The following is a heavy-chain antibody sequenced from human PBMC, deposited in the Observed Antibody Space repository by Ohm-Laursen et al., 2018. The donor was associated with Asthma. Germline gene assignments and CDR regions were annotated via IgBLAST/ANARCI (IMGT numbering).Heavy chain of an antibody. CDR2: ISYDGSGQ. CDR1: GFTFNNYA. J-gene: IGHJ3*02. Sequence: SLRLSCAASGFTFNNYAMYWVRQAPGKGLEWVAVISYDGSGQNYADSVKGRFTIPRDNSKNTVYLQMNSLRAEDTAVYYCARVEYCSSTNCYNAFDIWGQGTKVTVSS. CDR3: ARVEYCSSTNCYNAFDI. V-gene: IGHV3-30-3*01. D-gene: IGHD2-2*02.